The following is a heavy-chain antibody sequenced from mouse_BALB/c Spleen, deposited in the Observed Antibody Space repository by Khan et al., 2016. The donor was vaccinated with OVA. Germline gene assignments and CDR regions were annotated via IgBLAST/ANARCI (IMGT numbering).Heavy chain of an antibody. J-gene: IGHJ4*01. CDR3: ARDQYGNYFYAMDY. D-gene: IGHD2-10*02. CDR1: GYTFTSYW. CDR2: IDPSDSET. V-gene: IGHV1-69*02. Sequence: QVQLQQPGAELVKPGAPVKLSCKASGYTFTSYWMNWVKQRPGRGLEWIGRIDPSDSETHYNQKFKDKATLNVDKSSSTAYIQLSSLTSEDSAVYYCARDQYGNYFYAMDYWGQGTSVTVSS.